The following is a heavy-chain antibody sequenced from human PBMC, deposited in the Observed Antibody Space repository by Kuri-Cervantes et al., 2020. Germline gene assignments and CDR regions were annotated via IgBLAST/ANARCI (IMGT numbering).Heavy chain of an antibody. V-gene: IGHV4-38-2*02. J-gene: IGHJ2*01. CDR3: ASEGRYYDSSGYL. CDR2: IYHSGST. Sequence: SQTLSLTCTVSGYSINSGYYWGWIRQPPGKGLEWIGSIYHSGSTYYNPSLKSRVTISVDTSKNQFSLKLSSVTAADTAVYYCASEGRYYDSSGYLWGRGTLVTVSS. CDR1: GYSINSGYY. D-gene: IGHD3-22*01.